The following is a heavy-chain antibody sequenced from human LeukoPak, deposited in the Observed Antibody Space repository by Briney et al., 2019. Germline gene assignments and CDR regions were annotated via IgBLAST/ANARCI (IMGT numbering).Heavy chain of an antibody. CDR2: INTDGSST. CDR3: ARDRRGGYYSKTLDY. CDR1: GFSISSDW. V-gene: IGHV3-74*01. D-gene: IGHD3-22*01. J-gene: IGHJ4*02. Sequence: GGSPRLSCVASGFSISSDWMHWVRQAPGKGLVWVSRINTDGSSTNYADSVKGRFTISRDNAKNTLYLQMSSLRAEDTAVYYCARDRRGGYYSKTLDYWGQGTLVTVSS.